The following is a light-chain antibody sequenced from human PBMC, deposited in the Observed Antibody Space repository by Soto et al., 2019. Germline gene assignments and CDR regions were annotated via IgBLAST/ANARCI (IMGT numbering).Light chain of an antibody. CDR2: NNN. CDR1: SSNIGSSY. Sequence: QSVLTQPPSTSGTPGQRVTISCSGSSSNIGSSYVFWFQHLPGTAPKLLMYNNNQRPSGVPDRVSASKSGTSASLAISGLRSEDEADYYCAEWDDRVSGYVFGTVTKVT. J-gene: IGLJ1*01. V-gene: IGLV1-47*02. CDR3: AEWDDRVSGYV.